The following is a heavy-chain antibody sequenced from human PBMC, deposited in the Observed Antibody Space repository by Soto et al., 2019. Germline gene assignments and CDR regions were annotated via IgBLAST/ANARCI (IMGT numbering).Heavy chain of an antibody. CDR1: GYSLTSYW. D-gene: IGHD2-15*01. CDR3: ARLDSCSGGSCYSWAFLDY. Sequence: GESLEISCNSSGYSLTSYWNGWVRQMPGKGLDWMGIIYPGDSDTRYSPSFQGQVTISADKSISTAYLQWSSLKASDTAMYYCARLDSCSGGSCYSWAFLDYWGQGTLVTVSS. CDR2: IYPGDSDT. J-gene: IGHJ4*02. V-gene: IGHV5-51*01.